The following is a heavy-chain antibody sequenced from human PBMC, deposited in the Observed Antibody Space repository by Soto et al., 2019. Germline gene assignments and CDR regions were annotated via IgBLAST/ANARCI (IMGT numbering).Heavy chain of an antibody. D-gene: IGHD3-16*01. Sequence: ASVKVSCKSSGGTFSTFPINWVRQAPGQGLEWMGAILPVSGTTNYAQKFQGRVTFSADESTTTAYMEVSSLRSEDTAVYYCARERNETTLGQFDYWGQGTRVPVSS. V-gene: IGHV1-69*13. CDR3: ARERNETTLGQFDY. CDR1: GGTFSTFP. J-gene: IGHJ4*02. CDR2: ILPVSGTT.